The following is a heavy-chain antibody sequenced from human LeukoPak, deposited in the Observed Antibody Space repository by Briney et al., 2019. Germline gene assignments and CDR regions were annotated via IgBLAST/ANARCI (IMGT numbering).Heavy chain of an antibody. J-gene: IGHJ4*02. CDR2: ITRNSDRK. Sequence: PGGSLRLSCAAAGFIFEDYAMHWVRQAPGKGLEWVSRITRNSDRKDYVTSVRGRFTISRDNAKNSLYLQMNSLRAEDTAVYYCARAASGTKFLSDYWGQGTLVTVSS. CDR3: ARAASGTKFLSDY. V-gene: IGHV3-20*04. D-gene: IGHD1-1*01. CDR1: GFIFEDYA.